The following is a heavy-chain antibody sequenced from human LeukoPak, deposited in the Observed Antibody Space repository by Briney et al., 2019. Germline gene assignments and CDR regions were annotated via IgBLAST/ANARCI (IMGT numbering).Heavy chain of an antibody. CDR3: ASESRQLGN. J-gene: IGHJ4*02. CDR2: ISNSGSP. Sequence: SETLSLTCTVSGASISSLYWSWIRQPPGRGLEWIGFISNSGSPTYNPSLNSRVTISLDTSKNQFSLKVNYVTAADTAVYYCASESRQLGNWGQGTLVTVSS. V-gene: IGHV4-59*01. CDR1: GASISSLY. D-gene: IGHD1-1*01.